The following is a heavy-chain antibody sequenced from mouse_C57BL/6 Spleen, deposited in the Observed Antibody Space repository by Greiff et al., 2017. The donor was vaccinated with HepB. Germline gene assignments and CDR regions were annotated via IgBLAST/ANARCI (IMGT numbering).Heavy chain of an antibody. Sequence: EVKLVESGGGLVKPGGSLKLSCAASGFTFSSYTMSWVRQTPEKRLEWVATISGGGGNTYYPDSVKGRFTISRDNAKNTLYLQMSSLRSEDTALYYCARQLAHDGYYVWFAYWGQGTLVTVSA. J-gene: IGHJ3*01. CDR2: ISGGGGNT. V-gene: IGHV5-9*01. D-gene: IGHD2-3*01. CDR3: ARQLAHDGYYVWFAY. CDR1: GFTFSSYT.